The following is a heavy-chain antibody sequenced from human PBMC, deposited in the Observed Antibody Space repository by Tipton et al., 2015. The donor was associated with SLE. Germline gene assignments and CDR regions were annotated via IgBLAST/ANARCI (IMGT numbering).Heavy chain of an antibody. CDR3: AKGGYSSGSAEYFQY. J-gene: IGHJ1*01. V-gene: IGHV3-23*03. CDR1: GFTFSTHA. CDR2: IYSDGST. Sequence: SLRLSCAASGFTFSTHAMNWVRQAPGKGLEWVSVIYSDGSTYYADSVKGRFSISRDNSKNTLSLQMNSLSAEDTAVYYCAKGGYSSGSAEYFQYWGQGTLVTVSS. D-gene: IGHD6-25*01.